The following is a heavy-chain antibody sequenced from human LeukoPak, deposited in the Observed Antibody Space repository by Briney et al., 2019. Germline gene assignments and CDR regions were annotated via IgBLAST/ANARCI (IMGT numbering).Heavy chain of an antibody. V-gene: IGHV3-43D*03. CDR2: ICWDGGIT. D-gene: IGHD3-22*01. CDR1: GFTFDVYA. J-gene: IGHJ4*02. CDR3: AKDSDYDSSGCPSY. Sequence: PGGSLRLSCAASGFTFDVYAMHWVHQAPGKGLEWVPLICWDGGITYYADSVKGRFTISRDNSKNALYLQMDSLRAEDTALYYCAKDSDYDSSGCPSYWGQGTLVTVSS.